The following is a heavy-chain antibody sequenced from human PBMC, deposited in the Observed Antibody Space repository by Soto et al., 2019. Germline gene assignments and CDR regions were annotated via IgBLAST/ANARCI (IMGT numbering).Heavy chain of an antibody. CDR3: ARVHSGWSSGHGLDV. J-gene: IGHJ6*02. D-gene: IGHD6-19*01. V-gene: IGHV4-59*02. CDR1: GASVSSYF. CDR2: IYNSGRT. Sequence: SETLSLTCTVSGASVSSYFWSWVRQPPGKGLEWIGYIYNSGRTNYNPSLKSRVTISLDTSDNDFSLRLTSLTAADTAVYYCARVHSGWSSGHGLDVWGQGTRVTVSS.